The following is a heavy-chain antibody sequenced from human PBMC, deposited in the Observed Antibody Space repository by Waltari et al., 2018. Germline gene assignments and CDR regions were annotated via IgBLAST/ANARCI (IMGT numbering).Heavy chain of an antibody. Sequence: QVQLVESGGGVVQPGRSLRLSCAASGFTFSSYGMHWVRQAPGKGVEWGAVIWYDGSNKYYADSVKGRFTISRDNSKNTLYLQMNSLRAEDTAVYYCAKDSSSSFFDYWGQGTLVTVSS. V-gene: IGHV3-33*06. CDR2: IWYDGSNK. D-gene: IGHD6-6*01. J-gene: IGHJ4*02. CDR1: GFTFSSYG. CDR3: AKDSSSSFFDY.